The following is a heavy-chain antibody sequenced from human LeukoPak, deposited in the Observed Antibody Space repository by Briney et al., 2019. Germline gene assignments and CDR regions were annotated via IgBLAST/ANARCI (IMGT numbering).Heavy chain of an antibody. J-gene: IGHJ4*02. CDR3: AKETGN. CDR1: RFTSDDFG. CDR2: ISADGTST. Sequence: GGSLRLSCATSRFTSDDFGIHWVRQAPGKGLEWVCFISADGTSTFYADSVRGRFTISRDNSKNSLYLQMNSLRTEDTAFYYCAKETGNWGQGTLVTVSS. V-gene: IGHV3-43*02.